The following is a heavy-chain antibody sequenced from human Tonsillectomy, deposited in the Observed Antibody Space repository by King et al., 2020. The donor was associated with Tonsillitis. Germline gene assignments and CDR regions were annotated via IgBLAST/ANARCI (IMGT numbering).Heavy chain of an antibody. CDR3: ARSVSGSFDY. J-gene: IGHJ4*02. CDR2: MYYSGTI. CDR1: GGSLSSSDHY. V-gene: IGHV4-39*01. D-gene: IGHD1-26*01. Sequence: HLQLQESGPGVVKPSETLSLTCTVSGGSLSSSDHYWAWIRQPPGKGLEWIGYMYYSGTIFYNPSLKSRTTISGGTAENRFSLKLRSVTAADTAVYFCARSVSGSFDYWGQGALVTVSS.